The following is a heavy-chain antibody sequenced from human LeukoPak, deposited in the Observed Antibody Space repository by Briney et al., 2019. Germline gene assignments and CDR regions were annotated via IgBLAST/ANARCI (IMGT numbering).Heavy chain of an antibody. Sequence: GASVKVSCKASGYTFSNYYIHWVRQAPGQGLEWMGWINPNSGGTNYAQKFQGRVTMTRDTSISTAYMELRSLRSDDTAVYYCARAGAVVDNWFDPWGQGTLVTVSS. J-gene: IGHJ5*02. CDR3: ARAGAVVDNWFDP. V-gene: IGHV1-2*02. D-gene: IGHD2-15*01. CDR1: GYTFSNYY. CDR2: INPNSGGT.